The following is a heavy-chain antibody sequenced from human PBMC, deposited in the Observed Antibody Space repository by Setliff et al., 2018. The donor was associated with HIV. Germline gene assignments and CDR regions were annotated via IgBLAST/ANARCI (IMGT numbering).Heavy chain of an antibody. V-gene: IGHV3-23*01. Sequence: GGSLRLSCAASGFTFSSYAMGWVRQPPGKGLEWVSSISGSGGTTYYADSVKGRFTISRDSSKNTLYLQMNSLRAEDTAIYYCAKAIRPAAAGTWLGPFDYWGQGTLVTVSS. CDR2: ISGSGGTT. CDR1: GFTFSSYA. D-gene: IGHD6-13*01. CDR3: AKAIRPAAAGTWLGPFDY. J-gene: IGHJ4*02.